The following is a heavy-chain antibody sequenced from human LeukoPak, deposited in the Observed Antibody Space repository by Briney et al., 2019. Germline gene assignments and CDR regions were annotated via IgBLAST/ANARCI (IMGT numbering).Heavy chain of an antibody. J-gene: IGHJ3*02. CDR3: ARELDCGDYYDAFDI. Sequence: SETLSLTCTVSGGSISSYYWSWIRQPAGKGLEWIGRIYTSGSTNYNPSLKSRVTMSVDTSKNQFSLKLSSVTAADTAVYYCARELDCGDYYDAFDIWGQGTMVTVSS. D-gene: IGHD4-17*01. V-gene: IGHV4-4*07. CDR2: IYTSGST. CDR1: GGSISSYY.